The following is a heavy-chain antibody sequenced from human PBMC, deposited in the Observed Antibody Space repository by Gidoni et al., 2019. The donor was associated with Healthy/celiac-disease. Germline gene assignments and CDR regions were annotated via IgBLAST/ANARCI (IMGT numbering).Heavy chain of an antibody. CDR1: GGSISSSSYY. D-gene: IGHD2-2*01. CDR3: ARVHCSSTSCYLNWFDP. Sequence: QLQLQESGPGLVKPSETLSLTCTVSGGSISSSSYYWGWIRQPPGKGLEWIGSIYYSGSTYYNPSLKSRVTISVDTSKNQFSLKLSSVTAADTAVYYCARVHCSSTSCYLNWFDPWGQGTLVTVSS. V-gene: IGHV4-39*07. J-gene: IGHJ5*02. CDR2: IYYSGST.